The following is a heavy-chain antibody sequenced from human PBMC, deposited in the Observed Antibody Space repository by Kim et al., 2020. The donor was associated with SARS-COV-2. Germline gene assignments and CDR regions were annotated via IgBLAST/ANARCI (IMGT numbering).Heavy chain of an antibody. CDR3: AGGDYFYYYYGMDV. V-gene: IGHV4-39*07. CDR1: GGSISSSSYY. J-gene: IGHJ6*02. CDR2: IYYSGST. D-gene: IGHD4-17*01. Sequence: SETLSLTCTVSGGSISSSSYYWGWIRQPPGKGLEWIGSIYYSGSTYYNPSLKSRVTISVDTSKNQFSLKLSSVTAADTAVYYCAGGDYFYYYYGMDVWGQGTTVTVSS.